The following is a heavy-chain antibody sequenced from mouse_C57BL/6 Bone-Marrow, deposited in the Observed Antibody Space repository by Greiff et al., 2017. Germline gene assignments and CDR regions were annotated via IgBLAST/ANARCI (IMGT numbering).Heavy chain of an antibody. V-gene: IGHV3-1*01. J-gene: IGHJ1*03. Sequence: DVQLQESGPGMVKPSQSLSLTCTVTGYSITSGYDWHWIRHFPGNKLEWMGYISYSGSTNYNPSLKSRISITHDTSKNHFFLKLNSVTTEDTATYYCARAYDYDESLYLDVWGTGTTVTVSS. CDR1: GYSITSGYD. D-gene: IGHD2-4*01. CDR3: ARAYDYDESLYLDV. CDR2: ISYSGST.